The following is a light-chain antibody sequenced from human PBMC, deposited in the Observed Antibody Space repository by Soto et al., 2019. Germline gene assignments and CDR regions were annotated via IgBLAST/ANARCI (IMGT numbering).Light chain of an antibody. CDR3: QQRYSWPPLT. J-gene: IGKJ4*01. CDR2: DAS. V-gene: IGKV3-11*01. CDR1: QSVRSY. Sequence: EIVLTQSPATLSLFPGERATLSCRASQSVRSYLAWYQQKPGQAPRLLIYDASNRATGIPARFSGSGSGTDFTLTISSLEPEDSAVYYCQQRYSWPPLTFGGGTKVEIK.